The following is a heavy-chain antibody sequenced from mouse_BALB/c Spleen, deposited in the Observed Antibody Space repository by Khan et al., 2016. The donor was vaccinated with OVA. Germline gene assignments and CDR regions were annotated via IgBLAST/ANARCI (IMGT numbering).Heavy chain of an antibody. CDR1: GYAFSSYL. J-gene: IGHJ3*01. CDR2: INPGSGGT. D-gene: IGHD3-2*02. CDR3: SRSGYGFGAY. V-gene: IGHV1-54*01. Sequence: QVRLQQSGAELARPGTSVKMSCKASGYAFSSYLIEWVKQRPGQGLEWIGLINPGSGGTKYNEKFKDKATLTADTSSSTAYMQLSSLTSDDSAVYFCSRSGYGFGAYWGPGTLVTVSA.